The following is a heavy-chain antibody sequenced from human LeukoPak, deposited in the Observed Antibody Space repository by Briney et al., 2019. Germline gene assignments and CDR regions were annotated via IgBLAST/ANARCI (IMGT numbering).Heavy chain of an antibody. J-gene: IGHJ5*02. V-gene: IGHV3-21*01. CDR2: ISSSSSYI. CDR1: GFTFSSYS. D-gene: IGHD1-26*01. Sequence: GGSLRLSCAASGFTFSSYSMNWVRQAPGKGLEWVSSISSSSSYIYYADSVKGRFTISRDNAKNSLYLQMNSLRAEDTAVYYCARDSLVGATLGWFDPWGQGTLVTVSS. CDR3: ARDSLVGATLGWFDP.